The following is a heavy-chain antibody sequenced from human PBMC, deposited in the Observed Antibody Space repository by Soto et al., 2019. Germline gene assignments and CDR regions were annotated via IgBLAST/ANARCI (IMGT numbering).Heavy chain of an antibody. J-gene: IGHJ6*02. CDR1: GFTFSSYG. CDR2: IWYDGSNK. V-gene: IGHV3-33*01. D-gene: IGHD2-15*01. CDR3: ARGSVVDRGVVAATPDYYYYYGMDV. Sequence: QVQLVESGGGVVQPGRSLRLSCAASGFTFSSYGMHWVRQAPGKGLEWVAVIWYDGSNKYYADSVKGRFTISRDNSKNTLYLQMNSLRAEDTAVYYCARGSVVDRGVVAATPDYYYYYGMDVWGQGTTVTVSS.